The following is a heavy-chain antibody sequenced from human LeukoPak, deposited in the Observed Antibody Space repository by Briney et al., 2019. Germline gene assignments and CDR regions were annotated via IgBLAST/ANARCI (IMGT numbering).Heavy chain of an antibody. CDR3: ARGVPYPSWSGPHYSDD. J-gene: IGHJ4*02. CDR1: GFTLSTYW. V-gene: IGHV3-7*01. D-gene: IGHD3-3*01. Sequence: GGSLRLSCAASGFTLSTYWMSWVRQAPGKGLEWVAHIKQDGSQEYYVDSVRGRFTISRDNAKNSLNLQMNYLRSADTAVYYCARGVPYPSWSGPHYSDDWGQGILVTVSS. CDR2: IKQDGSQE.